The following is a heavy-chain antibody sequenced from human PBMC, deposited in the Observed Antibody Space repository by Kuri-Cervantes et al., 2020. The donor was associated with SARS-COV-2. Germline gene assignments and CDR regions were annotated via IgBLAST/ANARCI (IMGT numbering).Heavy chain of an antibody. D-gene: IGHD1-26*01. CDR3: ARDGIVGSTSFDS. V-gene: IGHV3-20*04. Sequence: GESLKISCAASGFTFDGYPISWVRQVPGKGLEWVSGINWNGDITGYAGSVEGRFTISRDNAKNFLYLQMVRLRAEDTGFYYCARDGIVGSTSFDSWGQGTLVTVSS. J-gene: IGHJ4*02. CDR1: GFTFDGYP. CDR2: INWNGDIT.